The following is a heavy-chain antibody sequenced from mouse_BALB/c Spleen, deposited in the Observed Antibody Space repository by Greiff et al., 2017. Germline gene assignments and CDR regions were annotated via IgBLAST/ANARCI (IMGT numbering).Heavy chain of an antibody. CDR2: INPSTGYT. J-gene: IGHJ4*01. D-gene: IGHD1-1*01. V-gene: IGHV1-7*01. CDR3: ARRYGSTLYAMDY. CDR1: GYTFTSYW. Sequence: VQLQQSGAELAKPGASVKMSCKASGYTFTSYWWHGVKQRPGQGLEWIGYINPSTGYTEYNQKFKDKATLTADKSSSTAYMQLSSLTSEDSAVYYCARRYGSTLYAMDYWGQGTSVTVSS.